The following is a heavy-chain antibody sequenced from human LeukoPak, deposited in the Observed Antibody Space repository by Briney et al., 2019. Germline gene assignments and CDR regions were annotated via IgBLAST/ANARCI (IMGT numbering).Heavy chain of an antibody. CDR1: GFTFSSYS. J-gene: IGHJ4*02. CDR3: ANHSGYDIQKRDY. Sequence: GGSLRLSCAASGFTFSSYSMNWVRQAPGKGLEWVSSISSSSSYIYYADSVKGRFTISRDNAKNSLYLQMNSLRAEDTAVYYCANHSGYDIQKRDYWGQGTLVTVSS. D-gene: IGHD5-12*01. CDR2: ISSSSSYI. V-gene: IGHV3-21*01.